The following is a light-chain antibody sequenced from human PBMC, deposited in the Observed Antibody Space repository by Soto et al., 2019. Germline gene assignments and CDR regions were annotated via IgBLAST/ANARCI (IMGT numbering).Light chain of an antibody. Sequence: QAALTQPPSASGCPGQSVTISCTGTSSDVGGYDYVSWYQQHPGKAPKVMIYEVSKRPSGVPNRFSGSKSGNTASLTVSGLQAEDEADYYCSSYAGYNNYVFGSGTKVTVL. CDR2: EVS. J-gene: IGLJ1*01. CDR3: SSYAGYNNYV. V-gene: IGLV2-8*01. CDR1: SSDVGGYDY.